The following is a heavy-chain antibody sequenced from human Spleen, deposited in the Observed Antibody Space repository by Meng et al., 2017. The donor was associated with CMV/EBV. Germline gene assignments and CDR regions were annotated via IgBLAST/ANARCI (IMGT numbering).Heavy chain of an antibody. CDR2: ITGGGGVT. CDR3: ARARIHYDSSGLDY. V-gene: IGHV3-23*01. D-gene: IGHD3-22*01. J-gene: IGHJ4*02. CDR1: GFFFGGYA. Sequence: GGSLRLSCAASGFFFGGYAMSWVRQTPGKGLEWVSTITGGGGVTYYAESLKGRFTISRDNSKNSLYLQMNSLRAEDTAVYYCARARIHYDSSGLDYWGQGTLVTVSS.